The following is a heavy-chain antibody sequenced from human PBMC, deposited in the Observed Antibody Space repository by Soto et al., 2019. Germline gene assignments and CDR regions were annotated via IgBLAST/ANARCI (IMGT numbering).Heavy chain of an antibody. CDR1: GGSISSSSYY. CDR3: ARQPPAATYYYYYYGMEG. V-gene: IGHV4-39*01. D-gene: IGHD2-2*01. Sequence: PSETLSLTCTVSGGSISSSSYYWGWIRHPPGKGLEWIGSIYYSGSTYYNPSLKSRVTISVDTSKNQFSLKLSSVTAADTAVYYCARQPPAATYYYYYYGMEGWGQGTTVTVYS. CDR2: IYYSGST. J-gene: IGHJ6*01.